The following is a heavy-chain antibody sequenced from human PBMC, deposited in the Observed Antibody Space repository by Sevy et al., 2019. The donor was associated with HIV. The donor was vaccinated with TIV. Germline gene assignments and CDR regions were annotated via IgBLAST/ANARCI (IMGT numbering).Heavy chain of an antibody. V-gene: IGHV3-21*01. Sequence: GGSLRLSCAASGFIFSSYDMNWVRQAPGKGLQWVSSISLSNTSMSYVDSVKGRFSISRDNAWNSLSLQMNSLRAEDTAVYYCARSGYNYRGIDYWGQGTLVTVSS. CDR2: ISLSNTSM. J-gene: IGHJ4*02. CDR1: GFIFSSYD. CDR3: ARSGYNYRGIDY. D-gene: IGHD5-12*01.